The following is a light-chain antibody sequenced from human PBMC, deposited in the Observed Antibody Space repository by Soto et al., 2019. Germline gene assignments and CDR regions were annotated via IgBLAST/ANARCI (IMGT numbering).Light chain of an antibody. CDR2: EGS. Sequence: QSALTQPASVSGSPGQSITISCTGTSSDVGSYNLVSWYQQHPGKAPKLVIYEGSKRPSGVSNRFSGSKSGNTASLTISGLQAEDEADYYCCSYAGSSTFLWVFGGGTKLTVL. CDR3: CSYAGSSTFLWV. CDR1: SSDVGSYNL. V-gene: IGLV2-23*03. J-gene: IGLJ3*02.